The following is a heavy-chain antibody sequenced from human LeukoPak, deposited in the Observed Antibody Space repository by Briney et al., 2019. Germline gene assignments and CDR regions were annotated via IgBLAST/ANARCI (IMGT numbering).Heavy chain of an antibody. J-gene: IGHJ4*02. V-gene: IGHV1-69*02. D-gene: IGHD3-22*01. CDR1: GGTFSSYT. Sequence: SVKVSCKASGGTFSSYTISRVRQAPGQGLEWMGRIIPILGIANYAQKFQGRVTITADKSTSTAYMELSSLRSEDTAVYYCARAGDSSGYWAPFDYWGQGTLVTVSS. CDR2: IIPILGIA. CDR3: ARAGDSSGYWAPFDY.